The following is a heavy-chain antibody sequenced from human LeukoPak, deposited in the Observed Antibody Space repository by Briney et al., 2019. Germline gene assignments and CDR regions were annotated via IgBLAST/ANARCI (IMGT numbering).Heavy chain of an antibody. V-gene: IGHV3-7*01. J-gene: IGHJ4*02. D-gene: IGHD2-15*01. CDR3: ARLNRYCGGGSCLHFDY. CDR2: KKQDGSEK. CDR1: GFTFSSYW. Sequence: PGGSLRLSCAASGFTFSSYWMSWVRQAPGMGLEWVATKKQDGSEKYYVDSVKGRFTFSRDNAKNSLYLQMNSLRAEDTAVYYCARLNRYCGGGSCLHFDYWGQGTLVTVSS.